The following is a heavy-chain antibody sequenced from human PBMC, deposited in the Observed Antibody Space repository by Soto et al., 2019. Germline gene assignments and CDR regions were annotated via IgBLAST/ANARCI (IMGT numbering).Heavy chain of an antibody. CDR1: GGSLSIGGYY. J-gene: IGHJ4*02. CDR2: RYYSGST. V-gene: IGHV4-31*03. CDR3: ARSGPDCYYRIGHPVDY. D-gene: IGHD2-21*01. Sequence: SETVSLTCTVSGGSLSIGGYYWSWLRQHPGKGLEWIVYRYYSGSTYYNPSLKSRVTISVETSKNQFSLKLSSVTTAATAVYYSARSGPDCYYRIGHPVDYWGQGTLVAVSS.